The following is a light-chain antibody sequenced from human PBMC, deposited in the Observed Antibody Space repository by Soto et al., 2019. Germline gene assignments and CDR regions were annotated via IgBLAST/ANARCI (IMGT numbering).Light chain of an antibody. CDR1: QYVQSS. J-gene: IGKJ5*01. Sequence: EVVTTQSPATLSVSPGERATLSCRTSQYVQSSLAWYQQKPGRAPRLLIYSASTRATGIPARFSGSGSGTEFTLSISSLQSEDFAVYYCQQYNRWPLTFGQGTDWRLN. CDR3: QQYNRWPLT. V-gene: IGKV3-15*01. CDR2: SAS.